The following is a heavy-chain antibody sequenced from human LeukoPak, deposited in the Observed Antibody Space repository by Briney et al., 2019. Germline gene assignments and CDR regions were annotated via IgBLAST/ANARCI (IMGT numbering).Heavy chain of an antibody. CDR1: GFTFSNSW. Sequence: GGSLRLSCAAFGFTFSNSWMSWVRQAPGKGLEWVGRIKSKTDGGTTDYAAPVKGRFTISRDDSKNTLYLQMNSLKTEDTAVYYCTTDPEHMYYDDAFDIWGQGTMVTVSS. D-gene: IGHD3-22*01. V-gene: IGHV3-15*01. CDR2: IKSKTDGGTT. CDR3: TTDPEHMYYDDAFDI. J-gene: IGHJ3*02.